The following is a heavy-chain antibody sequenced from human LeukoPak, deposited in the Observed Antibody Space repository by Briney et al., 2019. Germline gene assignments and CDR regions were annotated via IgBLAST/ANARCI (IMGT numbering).Heavy chain of an antibody. V-gene: IGHV4-61*02. CDR1: GGSISSGSYY. CDR3: ARGYVVPAATDAFDI. CDR2: IYTSGST. Sequence: PSQTLSLTCTVSGGSISSGSYYWSWIRQPAGKGLEWIGRIYTSGSTNYNPSLKSRVTISVDTSKNQFSLKLSSVTAADTAVYYCARGYVVPAATDAFDIWGQGTMVTVSS. J-gene: IGHJ3*02. D-gene: IGHD2-2*01.